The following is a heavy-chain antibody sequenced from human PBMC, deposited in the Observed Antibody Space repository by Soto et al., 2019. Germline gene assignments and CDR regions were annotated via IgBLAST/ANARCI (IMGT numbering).Heavy chain of an antibody. Sequence: PSETLSLTCAVSGASISTNNWWSWVRQPPGKGLEWIGEVYHSGSTNCNPSLKSRVTISVDTSKNQFSLKLSSVTAADTAVYYCARNNGYDWDNRWFDPWGQGTLVTVSS. CDR1: GASISTNNW. CDR3: ARNNGYDWDNRWFDP. D-gene: IGHD5-12*01. J-gene: IGHJ5*02. V-gene: IGHV4-4*02. CDR2: VYHSGST.